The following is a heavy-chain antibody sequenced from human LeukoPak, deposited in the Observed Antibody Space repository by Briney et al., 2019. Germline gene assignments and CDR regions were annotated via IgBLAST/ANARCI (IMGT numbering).Heavy chain of an antibody. CDR2: IYYSGST. CDR1: GGSISSYY. V-gene: IGHV4-59*01. D-gene: IGHD3-10*01. Sequence: SETLSLTCTVSGGSISSYYWSWIRQPPGKGLEWIGYIYYSGSTNYNPSLKSRVTISVDTSKNQFSLKLSSVTAADTAVYYCVRGVADSYGQFDNWGQGTLVTVSS. CDR3: VRGVADSYGQFDN. J-gene: IGHJ4*02.